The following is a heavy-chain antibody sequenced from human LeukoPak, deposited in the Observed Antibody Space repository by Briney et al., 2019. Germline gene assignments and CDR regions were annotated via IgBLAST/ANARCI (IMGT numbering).Heavy chain of an antibody. D-gene: IGHD3-9*01. J-gene: IGHJ4*02. CDR2: INHSGST. Sequence: NSSETLSLTCAVYGGSFSGYYWSWIRQPPGKGLEWIGEINHSGSTNYNPSLKSRVTISVDTSKNQFSLKLSPVTAADTAVYYCARGPDILTGFDYWGQGTLVTVSS. CDR1: GGSFSGYY. CDR3: ARGPDILTGFDY. V-gene: IGHV4-34*01.